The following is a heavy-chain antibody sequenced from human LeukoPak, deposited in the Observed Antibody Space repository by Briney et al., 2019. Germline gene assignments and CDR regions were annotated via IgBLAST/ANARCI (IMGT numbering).Heavy chain of an antibody. CDR2: INSDGSEG. CDR3: ARDLGPSDYYDSSGAYAFDI. CDR1: GFTFSGFW. Sequence: PGGSLRLSCAVSGFTFSGFWMSWSRQAPGKGLEWVASINSDGSEGYYADVVKGRFTISRDNAKNSLYLQINSLRAEDTAVYYCARDLGPSDYYDSSGAYAFDIWGQGTMVTVSS. D-gene: IGHD3-22*01. V-gene: IGHV3-7*03. J-gene: IGHJ3*02.